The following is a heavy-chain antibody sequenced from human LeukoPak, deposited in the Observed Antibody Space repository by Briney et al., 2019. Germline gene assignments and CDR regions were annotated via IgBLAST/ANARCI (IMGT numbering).Heavy chain of an antibody. Sequence: SETLSLTCTVSGGAIRSYYWSWIRQPPGKGLEWIGYNYYSGTTNYNPSLKSRVTISVDPSKNQFSLKLTSVTAADTAVYYCAGSPPYSGSYQPSWFDPWGQGTLVTVSS. V-gene: IGHV4-59*08. J-gene: IGHJ5*02. D-gene: IGHD1-26*01. CDR3: AGSPPYSGSYQPSWFDP. CDR1: GGAIRSYY. CDR2: NYYSGTT.